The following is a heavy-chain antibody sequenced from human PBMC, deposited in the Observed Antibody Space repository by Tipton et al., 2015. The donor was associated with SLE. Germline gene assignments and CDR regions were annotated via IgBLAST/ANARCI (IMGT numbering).Heavy chain of an antibody. Sequence: LRLSCTVSGGSISTSSYYWGWIRQPPGKGLEWIGIIHYRGSTYYNPSLKSRITISVDTSNNQFSLMLSSVTVADTAVYYCAREAKYSGSYYNWFDRWGQGTLVTVSP. D-gene: IGHD1-26*01. CDR1: GGSISTSSYY. CDR2: IHYRGST. J-gene: IGHJ5*02. CDR3: AREAKYSGSYYNWFDR. V-gene: IGHV4-39*07.